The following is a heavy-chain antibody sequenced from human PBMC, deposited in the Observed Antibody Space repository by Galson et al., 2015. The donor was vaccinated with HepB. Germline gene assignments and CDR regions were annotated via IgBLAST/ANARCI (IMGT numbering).Heavy chain of an antibody. V-gene: IGHV1-18*01. CDR3: ARGALVVVVGATQNNWFGP. D-gene: IGHD2-15*01. J-gene: IGHJ5*02. CDR1: GYTFSTYS. Sequence: SVKVSCKASGYTFSTYSITWVRQAPGPGLEWMGWISPYNRNIDYAQTLQGRITMTTDTSTSTAFMELRSLRSDDTAVYYCARGALVVVVGATQNNWFGPWGQGTLVTVSS. CDR2: ISPYNRNI.